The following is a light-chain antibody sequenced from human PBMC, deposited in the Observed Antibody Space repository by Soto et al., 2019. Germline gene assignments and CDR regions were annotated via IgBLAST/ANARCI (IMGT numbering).Light chain of an antibody. J-gene: IGKJ1*01. CDR3: QNYNSAPWT. CDR2: AAS. CDR1: QGITDY. Sequence: DIQMTQSPSSLSASVGDRVTITCRASQGITDYLAWYQQKPGQVPNLLIYAASTLQSGVPSRFSASGSGTDFTLTITGLQPDDVATYYCQNYNSAPWTVGQGTKVDNK. V-gene: IGKV1-27*01.